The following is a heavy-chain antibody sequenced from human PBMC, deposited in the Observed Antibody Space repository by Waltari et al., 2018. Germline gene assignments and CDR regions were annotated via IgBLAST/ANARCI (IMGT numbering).Heavy chain of an antibody. Sequence: QVQLVESGGGVVQPGRSLRLSCAASGFTFRSYALHCVRQAPGKGLEWMAVISYDGSNKYDADSVKGRFTISRDNSKNTLYLQMNSLRAEDTAVYYCARGDGIGVVDYWGQGTLVTVSS. V-gene: IGHV3-30*01. J-gene: IGHJ4*02. CDR2: ISYDGSNK. D-gene: IGHD2-15*01. CDR1: GFTFRSYA. CDR3: ARGDGIGVVDY.